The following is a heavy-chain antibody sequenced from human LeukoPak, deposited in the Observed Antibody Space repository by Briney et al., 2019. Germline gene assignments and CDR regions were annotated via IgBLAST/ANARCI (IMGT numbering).Heavy chain of an antibody. Sequence: GGSLRLSCAASGFTFSSYAMHWVRQAPGKGLEWVAVISYDGSNKYYADSVKGRFTISRDNSKNTLYLQMNSLRAEDTAVYYCARGPYSGSYLLPFDYWGQGTLVTVSS. CDR3: ARGPYSGSYLLPFDY. D-gene: IGHD1-26*01. CDR2: ISYDGSNK. V-gene: IGHV3-30-3*01. J-gene: IGHJ4*02. CDR1: GFTFSSYA.